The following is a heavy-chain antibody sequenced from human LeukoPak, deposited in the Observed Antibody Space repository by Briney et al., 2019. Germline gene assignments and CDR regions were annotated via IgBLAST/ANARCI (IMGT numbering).Heavy chain of an antibody. D-gene: IGHD5-18*01. CDR2: ISGSGGST. J-gene: IGHJ6*03. Sequence: GGSLRLSCAASGFTFSSYAMSWVRQAPGKGLEWVSDISGSGGSTYYADSEKGRFTISRDNSKNTLYLQMNSLRAEDTAVYYCAKFGYGFYYYYYYMDVWGKGTTVTVSS. CDR1: GFTFSSYA. V-gene: IGHV3-23*01. CDR3: AKFGYGFYYYYYYMDV.